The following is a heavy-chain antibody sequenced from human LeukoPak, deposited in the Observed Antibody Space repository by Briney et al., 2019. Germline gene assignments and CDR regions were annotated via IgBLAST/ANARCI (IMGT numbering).Heavy chain of an antibody. CDR2: ISSASNTI. D-gene: IGHD3-10*01. V-gene: IGHV3-48*01. CDR1: GFTFSGYS. J-gene: IGHJ5*02. CDR3: ARDGWFGDYNWFDP. Sequence: GGSLRLSCAASGFTFSGYSMNWVRQAPGKGLEWVSYISSASNTIYYADSVKGRFTISRDNAKNSLYLQMNSLRAEDTAMHYCARDGWFGDYNWFDPWGQGTLVTVSS.